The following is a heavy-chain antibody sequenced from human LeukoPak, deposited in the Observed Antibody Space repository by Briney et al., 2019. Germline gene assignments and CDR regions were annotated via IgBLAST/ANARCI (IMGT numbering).Heavy chain of an antibody. CDR3: ARPGGVGAYDAFDI. Sequence: ASVKVSCKASGYTFTGYYMHWVRQAPGQGLEWMGWINPNSGGTNYAQKFQGRITMTRDTSISTAYMELSRLRSDDTAVYYCARPGGVGAYDAFDIWGQGTMITVSS. V-gene: IGHV1-2*02. CDR1: GYTFTGYY. D-gene: IGHD1-26*01. J-gene: IGHJ3*02. CDR2: INPNSGGT.